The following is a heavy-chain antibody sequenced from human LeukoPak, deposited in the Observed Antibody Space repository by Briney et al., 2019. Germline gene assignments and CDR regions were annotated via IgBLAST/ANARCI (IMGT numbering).Heavy chain of an antibody. CDR1: GLTFSSSV. CDR2: ISSHGHSQ. D-gene: IGHD3-16*01. J-gene: IGHJ3*02. Sequence: SGGSLRLSCAASGLTFSSSVIHWVRQAPGKRLEWVAVISSHGHSQYYADSVKDRFTIPRDNSKNTQYLQINSLREDDTAIYYCARERGVLDAFDIWGQGTIVTVFS. V-gene: IGHV3-30-3*01. CDR3: ARERGVLDAFDI.